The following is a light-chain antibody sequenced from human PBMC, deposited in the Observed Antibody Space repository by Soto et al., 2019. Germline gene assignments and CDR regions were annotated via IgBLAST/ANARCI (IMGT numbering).Light chain of an antibody. J-gene: IGLJ1*01. CDR2: GVT. Sequence: QSALTQPASVSGSPGQSITMSCTGTSSDVGVYNYVSWYQQQPGKAPKLMIYGVTNRPSGVSNRFSGSKSGNTASLTISGLQAADEADYYCLSYTRSTTYVVGTGTKLTVL. CDR3: LSYTRSTTYV. V-gene: IGLV2-14*01. CDR1: SSDVGVYNY.